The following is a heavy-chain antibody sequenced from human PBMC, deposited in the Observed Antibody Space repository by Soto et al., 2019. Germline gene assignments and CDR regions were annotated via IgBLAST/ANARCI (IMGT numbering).Heavy chain of an antibody. CDR3: ARAGVTTTHYFDY. D-gene: IGHD4-17*01. V-gene: IGHV3-66*01. CDR1: GFTVSTNY. CDR2: IYSAGST. J-gene: IGHJ4*02. Sequence: GGSLRLSCAASGFTVSTNYMSWVRQAPGKGLEWVSVIYSAGSTYYADSVKGRFTSSRDNSKNKLYLQMNSLRAEDTAVYYCARAGVTTTHYFDYWGQGTLVTVSS.